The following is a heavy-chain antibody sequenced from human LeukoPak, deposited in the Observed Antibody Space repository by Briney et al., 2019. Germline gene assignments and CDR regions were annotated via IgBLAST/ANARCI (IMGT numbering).Heavy chain of an antibody. CDR1: GYTFTGYY. Sequence: ASVKVSCKASGYTFTGYYMHWVRQAPGQGLEWMGWINPNSGGTNYAQKFQGRVTMTRDTSISTAYMELSRLRSDDTAVYYCARDITMVRGSFDLWGQGTLVTVSS. D-gene: IGHD3-10*01. CDR2: INPNSGGT. J-gene: IGHJ5*02. CDR3: ARDITMVRGSFDL. V-gene: IGHV1-2*02.